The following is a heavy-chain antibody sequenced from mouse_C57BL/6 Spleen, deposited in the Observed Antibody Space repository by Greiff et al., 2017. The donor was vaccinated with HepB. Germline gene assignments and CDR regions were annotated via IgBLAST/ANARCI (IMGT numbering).Heavy chain of an antibody. V-gene: IGHV14-4*01. Sequence: EVQLVESGAELVRPGASVKLSCTASGFNIKDDYMHWVKQRPEQGLEWIGWIDPENGDTEYASKFQGKATITADTSSNTAYLQLSSLTSEDTAVDYCTTKGGYYYAMDYWGQGTSVTVSS. CDR1: GFNIKDDY. J-gene: IGHJ4*01. CDR3: TTKGGYYYAMDY. CDR2: IDPENGDT. D-gene: IGHD3-1*01.